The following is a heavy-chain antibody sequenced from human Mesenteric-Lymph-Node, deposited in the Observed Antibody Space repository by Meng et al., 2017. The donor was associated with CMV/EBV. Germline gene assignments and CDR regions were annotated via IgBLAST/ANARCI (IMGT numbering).Heavy chain of an antibody. CDR1: GFTFSSYY. CDR2: ISSSSGYI. D-gene: IGHD1-26*01. J-gene: IGHJ5*02. V-gene: IGHV3-21*01. CDR3: ASSDRRDP. Sequence: GESLKISCAASGFTFSSYYMNWVRQAPGKGLEWVSSISSSSGYIYYADSVKGRFTISRDNAKNSLYLQMNSLRAEDTAVYYCASSDRRDPWGQGTLVTVSS.